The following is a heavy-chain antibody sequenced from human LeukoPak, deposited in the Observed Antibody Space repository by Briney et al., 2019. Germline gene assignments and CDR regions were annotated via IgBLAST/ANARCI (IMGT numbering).Heavy chain of an antibody. D-gene: IGHD1-26*01. CDR1: GGSISSSSYY. CDR3: ARSWYSGSYGYYYYMDV. CDR2: IYYSGST. V-gene: IGHV4-39*01. Sequence: PSETLSLTCTVSGGSISSSSYYWGWNRQPPGTGLEGIGSIYYSGSTYYNPSLKSRVTISVDTSKNQFSLKLSSVTAADTAVYYCARSWYSGSYGYYYYMDVWGKGTTVTVSS. J-gene: IGHJ6*03.